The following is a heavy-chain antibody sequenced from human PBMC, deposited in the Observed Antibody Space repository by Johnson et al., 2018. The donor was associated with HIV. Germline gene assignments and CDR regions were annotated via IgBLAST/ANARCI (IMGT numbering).Heavy chain of an antibody. CDR3: ASGVVTLSFDI. D-gene: IGHD3-3*01. CDR2: IKEDGSEK. V-gene: IGHV3-7*01. Sequence: MQLVESGGGLVQPGGSLRLSCAASGFTFSSYWMSWVRQAPGKGLEWVANIKEDGSEKYYVDSVKGRLTISRDNAKNSLYLQMNSLRAEDTAVYYCASGVVTLSFDIWGQGSMVTFSS. CDR1: GFTFSSYW. J-gene: IGHJ3*02.